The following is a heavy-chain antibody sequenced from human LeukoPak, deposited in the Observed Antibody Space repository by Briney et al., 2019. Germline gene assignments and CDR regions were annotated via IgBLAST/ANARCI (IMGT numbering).Heavy chain of an antibody. D-gene: IGHD5-18*01. CDR1: GGSISSSSYY. J-gene: IGHJ4*02. CDR2: IYYSGST. Sequence: SETLSLTCTVSGGSISSSSYYWGWIRQPPGKGLEWIGSIYYSGSTYYNPSLKSRVTTSVDTSKNQFSLKLSSVTAADTAVYYCARDQRIQLWLRGSSYFDYWGQGTLVTVSS. V-gene: IGHV4-39*07. CDR3: ARDQRIQLWLRGSSYFDY.